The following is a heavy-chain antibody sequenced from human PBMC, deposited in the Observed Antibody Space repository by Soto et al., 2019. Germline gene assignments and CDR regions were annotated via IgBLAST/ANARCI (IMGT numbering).Heavy chain of an antibody. CDR2: MNSDGSII. V-gene: IGHV3-74*01. J-gene: IGHJ4*02. CDR1: GYTFRNHW. Sequence: GGSLRLSCAVAGYTFRNHWMHWVRQAPGKGLEWVSRMNSDGSIINYKDSVKGRFTVSRDNAKNTLYLQMNSLRVEDTAVYYCATAEVNYWGPGTLVTVSS. CDR3: ATAEVNY.